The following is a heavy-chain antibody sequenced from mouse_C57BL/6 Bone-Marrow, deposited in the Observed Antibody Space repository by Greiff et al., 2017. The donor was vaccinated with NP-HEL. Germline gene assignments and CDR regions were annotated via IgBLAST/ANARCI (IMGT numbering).Heavy chain of an antibody. J-gene: IGHJ4*01. Sequence: QVHVKQSGAELARPGASVKLSCKASGYTFTSYGISWVKQRTGQGLEWIGEIYPRSGNTYYNEKFKGKATLTADKSSSTAYMELRSLTSEDSAVYFCARWVFYAMDYWGQGTSVTVSS. CDR1: GYTFTSYG. CDR3: ARWVFYAMDY. CDR2: IYPRSGNT. V-gene: IGHV1-81*01.